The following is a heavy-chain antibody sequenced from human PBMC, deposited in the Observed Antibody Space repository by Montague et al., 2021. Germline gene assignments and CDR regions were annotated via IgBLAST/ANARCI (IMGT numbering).Heavy chain of an antibody. CDR1: GFSLSSIGTC. Sequence: PALVKPTQTLTLTCSLSGFSLSSIGTCVSWIRQPPGKALEWLALIEWDDQKYYTKSLAARLTISRDTSQNQVVLRMTDLDPVDTATYFCARINKELGSENGQWLAFDSGGQGILFTAPS. CDR2: IEWDDQK. J-gene: IGHJ4*02. CDR3: ARINKELGSENGQWLAFDS. D-gene: IGHD6-19*01. V-gene: IGHV2-70*01.